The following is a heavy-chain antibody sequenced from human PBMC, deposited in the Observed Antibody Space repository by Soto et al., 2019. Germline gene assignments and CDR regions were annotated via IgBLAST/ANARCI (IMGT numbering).Heavy chain of an antibody. V-gene: IGHV4-4*02. J-gene: IGHJ4*02. CDR1: GGSISSSNW. D-gene: IGHD3-16*02. CDR2: IYHSGST. Sequence: QVQLQESGPGLVKPSGTLSLTCAVSGGSISSSNWWSWVRQPPGKGLERIGEIYHSGSTNYNPSLNGRVTISVDKSKNQFSLKLSAVTAADTAVYYCARVAPDYVWVSYRLPHYFDYWGQGTLVTVSS. CDR3: ARVAPDYVWVSYRLPHYFDY.